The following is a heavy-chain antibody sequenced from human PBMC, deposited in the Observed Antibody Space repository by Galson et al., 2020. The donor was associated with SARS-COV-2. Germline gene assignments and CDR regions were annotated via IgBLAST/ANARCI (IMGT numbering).Heavy chain of an antibody. CDR1: GGSISSSSYY. D-gene: IGHD3-22*01. Sequence: SQTLSLTCTVSGGSISSSSYYWGWIRQPPGKGLEWIGSIYYSGSTYYNPSLKSRVTISVDTSKNQFSLKLSSVTAADTAVYYCARSSWYYYDSSGHIDYWGQGTLVTVSS. CDR3: ARSSWYYYDSSGHIDY. CDR2: IYYSGST. V-gene: IGHV4-39*01. J-gene: IGHJ4*02.